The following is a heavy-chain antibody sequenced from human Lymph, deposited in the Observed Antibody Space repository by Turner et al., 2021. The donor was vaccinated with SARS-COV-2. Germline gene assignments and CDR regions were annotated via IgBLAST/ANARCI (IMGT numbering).Heavy chain of an antibody. Sequence: QVQLVESGGGVVPPGRSLRLSCSASGFTFSSYGMHWVRQAPGKGREWVAVIWYDGSNKYYADSVKGRFTISRDNSKNTLYLQMNSLRAEDTAVYYCARDYSSSSYLVSWFDPWGQGTLVTVSS. D-gene: IGHD6-6*01. CDR3: ARDYSSSSYLVSWFDP. CDR2: IWYDGSNK. CDR1: GFTFSSYG. J-gene: IGHJ5*02. V-gene: IGHV3-33*01.